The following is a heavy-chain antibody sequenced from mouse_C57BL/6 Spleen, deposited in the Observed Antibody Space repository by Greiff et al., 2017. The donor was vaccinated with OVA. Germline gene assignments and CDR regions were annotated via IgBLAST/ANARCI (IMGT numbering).Heavy chain of an antibody. V-gene: IGHV1-26*01. D-gene: IGHD1-1*01. J-gene: IGHJ2*01. CDR3: ARREVVVPFDY. Sequence: EVQLQQSGPELVKPGASVKISCKASGYTFTDYYMNWVKQSHGKSLEWIGDINPNNGGTSYNQKFKGKATLTVDKSSSTAYMELRSLTSEDSAVYYCARREVVVPFDYWGQGTTLTVSS. CDR2: INPNNGGT. CDR1: GYTFTDYY.